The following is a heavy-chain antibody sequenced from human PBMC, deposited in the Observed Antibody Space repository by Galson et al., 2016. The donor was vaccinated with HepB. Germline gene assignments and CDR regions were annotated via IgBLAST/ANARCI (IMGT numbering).Heavy chain of an antibody. CDR3: ARGGTSITMIVVVNGWFDP. V-gene: IGHV1-2*02. CDR1: GYTFTGYY. CDR2: INPNSGGT. J-gene: IGHJ5*02. Sequence: SCKASGYTFTGYYMHWVRQAPGQGLEWMGWINPNSGGTNYAQKFQGRVTMTRDTSISTAYMELSRLRSDDTAVYYCARGGTSITMIVVVNGWFDPWGQGTRVTVSS. D-gene: IGHD3-22*01.